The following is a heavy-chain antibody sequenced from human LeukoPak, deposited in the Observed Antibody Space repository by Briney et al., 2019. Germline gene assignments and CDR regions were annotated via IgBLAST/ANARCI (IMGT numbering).Heavy chain of an antibody. D-gene: IGHD6-19*01. CDR2: IKQDGSEK. J-gene: IGHJ4*02. CDR3: AGDSGWIWED. CDR1: GFTFSSYW. V-gene: IGHV3-7*03. Sequence: GGSLRLSCAASGFTFSSYWMTWVRQAPGKGLEWVANIKQDGSEKYYVDSVKGRFTISRDNAKSSLYLQMDSLRAEDTAVYYCAGDSGWIWEDWGQGTLVTVSS.